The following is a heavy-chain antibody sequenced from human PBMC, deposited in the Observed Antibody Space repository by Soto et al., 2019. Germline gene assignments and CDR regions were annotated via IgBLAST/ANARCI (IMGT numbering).Heavy chain of an antibody. J-gene: IGHJ5*02. CDR2: MIPIFGTA. D-gene: IGHD2-15*01. CDR1: GGTFSSYA. V-gene: IGHV1-69*01. Sequence: QVQLVQSGAEVKKPGSSVKVSCKASGGTFSSYAISWVRQAPGQGLEWMGGMIPIFGTANYAQKFQGRVTITADESTSTAYMELSSLRSEDTAVYYCARGVVEYCSGGSCFWFDPWGQGTLVTVSS. CDR3: ARGVVEYCSGGSCFWFDP.